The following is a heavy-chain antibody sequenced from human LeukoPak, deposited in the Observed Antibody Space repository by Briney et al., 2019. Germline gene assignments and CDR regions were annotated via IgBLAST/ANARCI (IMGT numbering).Heavy chain of an antibody. Sequence: GGSLRLSCAASGFTFSNYWMNWVRQAPGKGLEWVSYISSSGSTIYYADSVKGRFTISRDNAKNSLYPQMNSLRAEDTAVYYCAELGITMIGGVWGKGTTVTISS. CDR1: GFTFSNYW. V-gene: IGHV3-48*04. J-gene: IGHJ6*04. D-gene: IGHD3-10*02. CDR3: AELGITMIGGV. CDR2: ISSSGSTI.